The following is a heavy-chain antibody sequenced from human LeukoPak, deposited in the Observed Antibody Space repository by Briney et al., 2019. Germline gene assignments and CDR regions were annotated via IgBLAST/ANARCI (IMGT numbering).Heavy chain of an antibody. CDR3: AKDYDSSGYNHGLYY. Sequence: GGSLRLSCAASGFTFSSYAMSWVRQAPGKGLEWVSAISGSGGSTYYAHSVKGRFSISRDKSKNTRYLQMNTLKAEDTAVYYCAKDYDSSGYNHGLYYWRQGTLVSVCS. V-gene: IGHV3-23*01. CDR2: ISGSGGST. D-gene: IGHD3-22*01. J-gene: IGHJ4*02. CDR1: GFTFSSYA.